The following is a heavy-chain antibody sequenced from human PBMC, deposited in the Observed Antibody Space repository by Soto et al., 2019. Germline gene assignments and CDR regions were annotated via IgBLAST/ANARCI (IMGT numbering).Heavy chain of an antibody. CDR2: ISGSGGNT. V-gene: IGHV3-23*01. CDR1: GFTFSSYA. J-gene: IGHJ4*02. CDR3: AKRDYSKFDS. D-gene: IGHD4-4*01. Sequence: EVQLLESGGGLVQPGGSLRLSCAASGFTFSSYAMSWVRQAPGKGLEWVSTISGSGGNTYYADSVKGRFTISRDNSKNKVYLQRKSLRAEDTAVYYCAKRDYSKFDSWGQGTLVTVSS.